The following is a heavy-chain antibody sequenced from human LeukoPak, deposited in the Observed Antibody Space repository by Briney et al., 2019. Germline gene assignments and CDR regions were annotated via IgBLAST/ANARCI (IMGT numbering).Heavy chain of an antibody. CDR1: GFTFSSYW. V-gene: IGHV3-74*01. CDR3: TRGDSGGLH. CDR2: INIDGTGT. Sequence: GSLRLSCAGSGFTFSSYWMHWVRQAPGKGLVRVSRINIDGTGTTYADSVKGRFTISRDNAKNTLYLEMNSLRAEDTAVYFCTRGDSGGLHWGQGTLVTVSS. J-gene: IGHJ4*02. D-gene: IGHD4-23*01.